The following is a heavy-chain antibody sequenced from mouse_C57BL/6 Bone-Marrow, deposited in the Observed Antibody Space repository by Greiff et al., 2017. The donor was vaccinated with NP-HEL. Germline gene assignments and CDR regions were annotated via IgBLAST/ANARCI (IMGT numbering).Heavy chain of an antibody. Sequence: QVHVKQPGAELVKPGASVKLSCKASGYTFTSYWMHWVKQRPGQGLEWIGMIHPNSGSTNYNEKFKSKATLTVDKSSSTAYMQLSSLTSEDSAVYYCAPSYYYGSSYVRDFDYWGQGTTLTVSS. CDR3: APSYYYGSSYVRDFDY. D-gene: IGHD1-1*01. V-gene: IGHV1-64*01. CDR2: IHPNSGST. J-gene: IGHJ2*01. CDR1: GYTFTSYW.